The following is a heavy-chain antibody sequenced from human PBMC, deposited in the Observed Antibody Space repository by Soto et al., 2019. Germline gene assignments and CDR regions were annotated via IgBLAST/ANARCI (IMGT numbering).Heavy chain of an antibody. D-gene: IGHD3-3*01. J-gene: IGHJ5*02. CDR2: ISSSSSYI. CDR1: GFTFSSYS. CDR3: ARDLLAGDFWTTPWFDP. V-gene: IGHV3-21*01. Sequence: GGSLRLSCAASGFTFSSYSMNWVRQAPGKELEWVSSISSSSSYIYYADSVKGRFTISRDNAKNSLYLQMNSLRAEDTAVYYCARDLLAGDFWTTPWFDPWGQGTLVTVSS.